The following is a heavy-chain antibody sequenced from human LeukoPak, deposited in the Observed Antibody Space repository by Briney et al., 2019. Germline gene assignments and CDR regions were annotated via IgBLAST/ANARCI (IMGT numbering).Heavy chain of an antibody. CDR2: INPNSGGT. V-gene: IGHV1-2*02. CDR1: GYTFTGYY. Sequence: ASVKVSCKASGYTFTGYYMHWVRQAPGQGLEWMGWINPNSGGTNYAQKFQGRVTMTRDTSISTAYMELSRLRSDDTAVYYCARDNSFGELSFDYRGQGTLVTVSS. J-gene: IGHJ4*02. D-gene: IGHD3-10*01. CDR3: ARDNSFGELSFDY.